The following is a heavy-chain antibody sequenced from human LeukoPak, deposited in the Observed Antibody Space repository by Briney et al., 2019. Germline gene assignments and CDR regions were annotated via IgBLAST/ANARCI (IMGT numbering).Heavy chain of an antibody. CDR1: GGSFSGYY. CDR2: INHSGST. CDR3: ARVSSIAARHKHYFDY. J-gene: IGHJ4*02. V-gene: IGHV4-34*01. Sequence: SETLSLICAVYGGSFSGYYWSWIRQPPGKGLEWIGEINHSGSTNYNPSLKSRVTISVDTSKNQFSLKLSSVTAADTAVYYCARVSSIAARHKHYFDYWGQGTLVTVSS. D-gene: IGHD6-6*01.